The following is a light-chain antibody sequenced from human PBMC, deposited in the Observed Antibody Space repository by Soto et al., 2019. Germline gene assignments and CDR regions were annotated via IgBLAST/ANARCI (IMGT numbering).Light chain of an antibody. CDR3: CSYAGSSSFRVL. J-gene: IGLJ2*01. Sequence: QSVLTQPRSVSGSPGQSVTISCTGTNSDVGTYNYVSWYQQHPGKAPKLIIYDVTKRPSGVPDRFPGSKSGNTASLIISGLQAADEAEYYCCCCSYAGSSSFRVLFGGGTKLTVL. CDR2: DVT. V-gene: IGLV2-11*01. CDR1: NSDVGTYNY.